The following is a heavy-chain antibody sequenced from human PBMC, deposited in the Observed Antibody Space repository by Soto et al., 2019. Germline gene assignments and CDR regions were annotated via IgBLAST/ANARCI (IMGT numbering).Heavy chain of an antibody. CDR1: GFSLSAVGVG. J-gene: IGHJ4*02. D-gene: IGHD7-27*01. V-gene: IGHV2-5*02. CDR3: AHALDWGEGRFDY. CDR2: IYWDDDK. Sequence: QITLKESGPTLVKPTQTLTLTCSFSGFSLSAVGVGVGWIRQPPGKALEWLALIYWDDDKRYSPSLKSRLTITKDPSKNQMVLTRTNSDPVDTATYYCAHALDWGEGRFDYWGQGTLVTVSS.